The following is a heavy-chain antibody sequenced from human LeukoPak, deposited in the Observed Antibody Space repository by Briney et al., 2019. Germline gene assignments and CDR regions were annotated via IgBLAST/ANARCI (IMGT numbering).Heavy chain of an antibody. D-gene: IGHD5-18*01. V-gene: IGHV3-11*01. CDR1: GFTLSDSY. CDR2: ISSRGDTI. Sequence: GGSLRLSCAGSGFTLSDSYMSWIRQAPRKGLEWISYISSRGDTIYYADSVKGRFTISRDNAKNSLYLQMNNLRAEDTAVYYCARAVGFTYGYGYWGQGTLVTVSP. J-gene: IGHJ4*02. CDR3: ARAVGFTYGYGY.